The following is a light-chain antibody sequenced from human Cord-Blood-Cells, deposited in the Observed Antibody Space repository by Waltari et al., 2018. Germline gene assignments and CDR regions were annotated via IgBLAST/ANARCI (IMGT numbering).Light chain of an antibody. CDR3: QQRSNWIT. V-gene: IGKV3-11*01. CDR2: DAS. CDR1: QSVSSY. Sequence: EIVLTQSPATLSLSPGERATLSCRASQSVSSYLAWYQQKPGQAPRLLIYDASNRATGIPARFSGIGSGTDFTLTISSLEPEYFAVYYCQQRSNWITFGQGTRLEIK. J-gene: IGKJ5*01.